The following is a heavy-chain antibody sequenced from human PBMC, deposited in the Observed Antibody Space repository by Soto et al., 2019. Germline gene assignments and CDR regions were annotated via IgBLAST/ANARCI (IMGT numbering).Heavy chain of an antibody. CDR3: ARGGVWVIPHAMHPNDY. V-gene: IGHV4-34*01. CDR1: GGSFSDYY. Sequence: SETLSLTCAVYGGSFSDYYWTWIRQTPGKGLEWIGEINHSGSTNYNPSLKSRVTISVDTSKNHFSLKLSSMTAADTGVYYCARGGVWVIPHAMHPNDYWGQGTLVTVSS. CDR2: INHSGST. D-gene: IGHD2-2*01. J-gene: IGHJ4*02.